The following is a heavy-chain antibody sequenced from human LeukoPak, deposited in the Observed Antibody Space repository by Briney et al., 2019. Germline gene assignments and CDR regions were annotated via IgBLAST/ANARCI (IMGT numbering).Heavy chain of an antibody. Sequence: ASVTVSCTASGYTFTGYYMHWVRQAPGQGLEWMGWINPNSGGTNYAQKFQGWVTMTRDTSISTAYMELSRLRSDDTAVYYCARDFGDSYGYDYFDYWGQGTLVTVSS. J-gene: IGHJ4*02. CDR3: ARDFGDSYGYDYFDY. CDR2: INPNSGGT. V-gene: IGHV1-2*04. D-gene: IGHD5-18*01. CDR1: GYTFTGYY.